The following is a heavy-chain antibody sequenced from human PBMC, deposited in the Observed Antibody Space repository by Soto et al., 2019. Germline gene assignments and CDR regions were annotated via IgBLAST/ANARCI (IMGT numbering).Heavy chain of an antibody. V-gene: IGHV3-64D*08. CDR2: ISSNGGST. Sequence: GGSLRLSCSASGFTFSSYAMHWVRQAPGKGLEYVSAISSNGGSTYYADSVKGRFTISRDNSKNTLYLQMSSLKAEDTAVYYCVKVMTTVTTLPYYGMDVWGQGTTVTVSS. D-gene: IGHD4-17*01. CDR1: GFTFSSYA. CDR3: VKVMTTVTTLPYYGMDV. J-gene: IGHJ6*02.